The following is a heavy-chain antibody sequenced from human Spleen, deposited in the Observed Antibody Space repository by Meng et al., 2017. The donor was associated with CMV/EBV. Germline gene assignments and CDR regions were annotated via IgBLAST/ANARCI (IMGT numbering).Heavy chain of an antibody. CDR3: ARDSPYSNRHYYYAMDV. Sequence: GESLKISCKGSGYTFTSYWIGWVRQMPGKGLQWVATIKQDGSEEYYVGSVKGRFTISRDNAKKSLYLQMSSLRAEDTAVYYCARDSPYSNRHYYYAMDVWGLGTTVTVSS. CDR2: IKQDGSEE. D-gene: IGHD4-11*01. CDR1: GYTFTSYW. V-gene: IGHV3-7*01. J-gene: IGHJ6*02.